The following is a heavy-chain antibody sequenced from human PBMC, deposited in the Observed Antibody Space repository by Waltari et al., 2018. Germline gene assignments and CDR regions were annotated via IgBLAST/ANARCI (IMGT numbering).Heavy chain of an antibody. D-gene: IGHD5-12*01. CDR1: GFTFSSYA. V-gene: IGHV3-48*04. Sequence: EVQLLESGGGLVQPGGSLRLSCAASGFTFSSYAMSWIRQAPGKGLGWFSYISRIGSTIYYADSVKGRFTISRDNAKNALYLQMNSLRAEDTAVYYCASGSGYDLADFDYWGQGTLVTVSS. J-gene: IGHJ4*02. CDR3: ASGSGYDLADFDY. CDR2: ISRIGSTI.